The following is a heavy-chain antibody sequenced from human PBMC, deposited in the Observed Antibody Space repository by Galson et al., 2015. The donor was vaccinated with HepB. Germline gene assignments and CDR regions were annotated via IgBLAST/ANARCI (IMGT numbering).Heavy chain of an antibody. CDR1: GFTFSNAW. CDR3: TTDSGGLLWFGELPVDP. V-gene: IGHV3-15*01. J-gene: IGHJ5*02. Sequence: SLRLSCAASGFTFSNAWMSWVRQAPGKGLEWVGRIKSKTDGGTTDYAAPVKGRFTISRDDSKNTLYLQMNSLKTEDTAVYYCTTDSGGLLWFGELPVDPWGQGTLVTVSS. CDR2: IKSKTDGGTT. D-gene: IGHD3-10*01.